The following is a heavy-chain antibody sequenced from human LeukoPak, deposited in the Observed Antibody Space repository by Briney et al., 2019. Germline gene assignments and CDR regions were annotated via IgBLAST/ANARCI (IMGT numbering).Heavy chain of an antibody. CDR2: ISYDGSNK. D-gene: IGHD2-15*01. CDR1: GFTFSSYA. J-gene: IGHJ6*02. Sequence: GGSLRLSCAASGFTFSSYAMHWVRQAPGKGLEWVAVISYDGSNKYYADSVKGRFTISRDNSKNTLYLQMNSLRAEDTAVYYCARSYCSGGSCYSRYYYYGMDVWGQGTTVTVSS. CDR3: ARSYCSGGSCYSRYYYYGMDV. V-gene: IGHV3-30*04.